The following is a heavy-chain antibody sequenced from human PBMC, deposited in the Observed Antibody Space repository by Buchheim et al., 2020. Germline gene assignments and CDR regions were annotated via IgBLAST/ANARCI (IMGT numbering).Heavy chain of an antibody. V-gene: IGHV3-72*01. CDR1: GFTFSDHY. CDR2: IRNQANSYTT. CDR3: ATVSSGSYGYFDY. Sequence: EVQLVESGGGLVQPGGSLRLSCAASGFTFSDHYMDWVRQAPGKGLEWVGRIRNQANSYTTEYAASVKGRFTISRDAPKNSLYVQMHSLKTEDTAVYYCATVSSGSYGYFDYWGQGTL. J-gene: IGHJ4*02. D-gene: IGHD3-10*01.